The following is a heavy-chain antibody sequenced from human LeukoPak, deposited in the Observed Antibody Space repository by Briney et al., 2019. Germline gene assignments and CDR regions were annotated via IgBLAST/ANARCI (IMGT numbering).Heavy chain of an antibody. CDR3: ARHRYSFQTDAFDI. J-gene: IGHJ3*02. CDR2: IYYSGST. V-gene: IGHV4-59*08. D-gene: IGHD5-18*01. CDR1: GGSISSYY. Sequence: SETLSLTCTVSGGSISSYYWSWIRQPPGKGLEWIGYIYYSGSTNYNPSLKSRVTISVDTSKNQFSLKLSSVTAADTAVYYCARHRYSFQTDAFDIWGQGTMVTVSS.